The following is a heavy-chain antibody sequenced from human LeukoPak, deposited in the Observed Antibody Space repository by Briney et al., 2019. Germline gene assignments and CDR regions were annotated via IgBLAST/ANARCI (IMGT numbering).Heavy chain of an antibody. D-gene: IGHD3-9*01. Sequence: GGSLRLSCAASGFTFGSYGMSWIRQAPGKGLEWVSDISNGGGTTYYADSVKGRFTISRDNSKNTLYLQMNSLRAEDTAVYYCARESLPIFRHFDYWGQGTLVTVSS. V-gene: IGHV3-23*01. CDR1: GFTFGSYG. J-gene: IGHJ4*02. CDR2: ISNGGGTT. CDR3: ARESLPIFRHFDY.